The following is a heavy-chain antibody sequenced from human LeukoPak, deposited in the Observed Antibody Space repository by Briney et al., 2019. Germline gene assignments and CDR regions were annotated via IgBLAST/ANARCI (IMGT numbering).Heavy chain of an antibody. Sequence: PSETLSLTCTVSGGSISSSSYYWGWIRQPPGKGLKWIGSIYYSGSTYYNPSLKSRVTISVDTSKNQFSLKLSSVTAADTAVYYCARRAHSCSSTSCWGYYFDYWGQGTLVTVSS. CDR3: ARRAHSCSSTSCWGYYFDY. D-gene: IGHD2-2*01. CDR2: IYYSGST. CDR1: GGSISSSSYY. V-gene: IGHV4-39*01. J-gene: IGHJ4*02.